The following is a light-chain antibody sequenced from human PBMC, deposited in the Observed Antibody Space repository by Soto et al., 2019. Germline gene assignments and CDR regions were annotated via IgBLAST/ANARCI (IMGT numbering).Light chain of an antibody. CDR2: KAS. Sequence: DIRVTQSPSTLSAFVGDRVTITCRASQSVNSWLAWYQQKPGKAPKLLIYKASTLKSGVPSRFSGSGSGTEFTLTISSLQPDDFATYYCQHYNSYSEAFGQGTKVDIK. J-gene: IGKJ1*01. CDR3: QHYNSYSEA. V-gene: IGKV1-5*03. CDR1: QSVNSW.